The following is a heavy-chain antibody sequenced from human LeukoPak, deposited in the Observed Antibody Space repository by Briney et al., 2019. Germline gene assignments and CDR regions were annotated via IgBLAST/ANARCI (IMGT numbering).Heavy chain of an antibody. CDR1: GGSISSYY. V-gene: IGHV4-59*01. Sequence: SETLSLTCTVYGGSISSYYWSWIRQPPGKGLEWIGYIYYSGSTNYNPSLKSRVTISVDMSKNQFSLKLSSVTAADTAVYYCARDRNYYGSGIFDYWGQGTLVTVSS. CDR2: IYYSGST. D-gene: IGHD3-10*01. J-gene: IGHJ4*02. CDR3: ARDRNYYGSGIFDY.